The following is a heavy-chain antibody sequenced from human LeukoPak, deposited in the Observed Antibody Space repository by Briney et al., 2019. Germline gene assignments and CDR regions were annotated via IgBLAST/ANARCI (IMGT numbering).Heavy chain of an antibody. J-gene: IGHJ4*02. V-gene: IGHV4-34*01. CDR2: GST. D-gene: IGHD6-6*01. CDR3: ARRAGGSSSFWSAWGHYFDY. Sequence: GSTNYNPSLKSRVTISVDTSKNQFSLKLSSVTAADTAVYYCARRAGGSSSFWSAWGHYFDYWGQGTLVTVSS.